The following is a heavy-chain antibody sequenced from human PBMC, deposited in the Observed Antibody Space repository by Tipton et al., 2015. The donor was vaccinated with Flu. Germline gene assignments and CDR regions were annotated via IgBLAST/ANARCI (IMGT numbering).Heavy chain of an antibody. V-gene: IGHV3-7*01. J-gene: IGHJ4*02. CDR2: IQEDGSEK. Sequence: SLRLSCAASGFTFSSYWMSWVRQAPGKGLEWVANIQEDGSEKNYVDSMKGRLTISRYNAKNSVYLQMNSLRAEDTAVYYCARDKGYSSFDYWGQGTLVTVSS. CDR1: GFTFSSYW. D-gene: IGHD4-11*01. CDR3: ARDKGYSSFDY.